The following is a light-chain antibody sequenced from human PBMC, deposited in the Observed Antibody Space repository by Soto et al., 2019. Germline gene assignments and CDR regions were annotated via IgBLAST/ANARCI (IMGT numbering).Light chain of an antibody. J-gene: IGLJ1*01. CDR2: DVS. CDR3: GSYASGGAYV. Sequence: QSALTQPASVSGSPGQSITISCTGTSSYVGGYNAVSWYQQHPGKAPKLMIYDVSNRPSGASDRFSGSKSGNTASLTISGLQAEDEADYYCGSYASGGAYVFGTGTMVTVL. V-gene: IGLV2-14*01. CDR1: SSYVGGYNA.